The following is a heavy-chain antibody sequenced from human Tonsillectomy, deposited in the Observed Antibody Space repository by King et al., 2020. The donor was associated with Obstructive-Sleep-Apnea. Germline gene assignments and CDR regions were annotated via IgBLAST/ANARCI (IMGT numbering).Heavy chain of an antibody. J-gene: IGHJ3*02. CDR3: VRASIEMATSMGAFEI. V-gene: IGHV4-59*08. D-gene: IGHD5-24*01. Sequence: QLQESGPGLVKPSETLSLTCTVSGGSISSYYWSWIRQPPGKGLDWIAHIYYSGSTNYNPPLKSRVTISLDTSKNQCSLKLGSVTAADTAVYYCVRASIEMATSMGAFEIRGQRTMVTVSS. CDR2: IYYSGST. CDR1: GGSISSYY.